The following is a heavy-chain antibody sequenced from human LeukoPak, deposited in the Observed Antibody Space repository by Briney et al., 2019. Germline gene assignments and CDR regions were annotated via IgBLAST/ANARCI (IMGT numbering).Heavy chain of an antibody. J-gene: IGHJ6*03. CDR1: RFTFSNYG. V-gene: IGHV3-30*18. CDR3: AKDGSSSWYLYSYYMDV. D-gene: IGHD6-13*01. CDR2: ISYDGSNK. Sequence: GGSLRLSCAASRFTFSNYGMHWVRQAPGKGLEWVAVISYDGSNKYYADSVKGRFTISRDNSKNTLYLQMNSLRAEDTAVYYCAKDGSSSWYLYSYYMDVWGKGTTVTVSS.